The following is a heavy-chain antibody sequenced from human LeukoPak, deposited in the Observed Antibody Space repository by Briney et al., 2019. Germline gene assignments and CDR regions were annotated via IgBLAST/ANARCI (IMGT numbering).Heavy chain of an antibody. CDR1: GFIFDNYA. CDR2: INWNSDNL. D-gene: IGHD2-15*01. Sequence: GGSLRLSCKASGFIFDNYAMHWVRQAPGKGLEWVAGINWNSDNLGYADSVKGRFTISRDNAKSSLYLQMNSLTTEDTAFYFCAKVETAQFIAATSGGFHYWGQGTLVTVSS. V-gene: IGHV3-9*01. CDR3: AKVETAQFIAATSGGFHY. J-gene: IGHJ4*02.